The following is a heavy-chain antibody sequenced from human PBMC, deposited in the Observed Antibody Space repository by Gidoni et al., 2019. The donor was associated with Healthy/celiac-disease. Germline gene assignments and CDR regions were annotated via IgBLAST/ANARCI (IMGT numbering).Heavy chain of an antibody. J-gene: IGHJ4*02. CDR1: VHSFTSYW. Sequence: EVQLVQSGAEVKKPGESLRISCQDSVHSFTSYWISWVRQMPGKGLEWMGGIDPSDSYTNYSPSFQGHVTISADKSISTAYLQWSSLKASDTAMYYCARHLRGYSGYDYDYWGQGTLVTVSS. CDR3: ARHLRGYSGYDYDY. V-gene: IGHV5-10-1*01. CDR2: IDPSDSYT. D-gene: IGHD5-12*01.